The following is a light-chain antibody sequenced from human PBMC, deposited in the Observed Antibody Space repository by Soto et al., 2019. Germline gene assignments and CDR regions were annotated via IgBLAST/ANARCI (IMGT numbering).Light chain of an antibody. J-gene: IGKJ4*01. Sequence: DSQMTQSPSTLTASVGDRVTITCRASQSISSWLAWYQQKPGKAPKLLIYDASSLESGVPSRFSGSGSGTEFTLTISSLQPDDFATYYCQQYNSYPLTFGGGTKVEIK. CDR1: QSISSW. CDR3: QQYNSYPLT. V-gene: IGKV1-5*01. CDR2: DAS.